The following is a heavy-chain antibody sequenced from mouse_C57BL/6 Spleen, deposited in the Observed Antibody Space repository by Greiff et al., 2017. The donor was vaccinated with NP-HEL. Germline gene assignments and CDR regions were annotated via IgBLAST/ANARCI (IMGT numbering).Heavy chain of an antibody. J-gene: IGHJ3*01. D-gene: IGHD4-1*01. CDR1: GYAFSSYW. CDR3: ATNWDVGAWFAY. CDR2: IYPGDGDT. Sequence: VQLQQSGAELVKPGASVKISCKASGYAFSSYWMNWVKQRPGKGLEWIGQIYPGDGDTNYNGKFKGKATLTADKSSSTAYMQLSSLTSEDSAVYFCATNWDVGAWFAYWGQGTLVTVSA. V-gene: IGHV1-80*01.